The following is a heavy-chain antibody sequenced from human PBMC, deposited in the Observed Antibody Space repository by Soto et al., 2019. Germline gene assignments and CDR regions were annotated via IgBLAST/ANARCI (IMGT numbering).Heavy chain of an antibody. D-gene: IGHD3-22*01. CDR1: GYTFTGYY. CDR2: INPNSGGT. V-gene: IGHV1-2*02. CDR3: ARDGGDDSSGYYRYYYYYYGMDV. J-gene: IGHJ6*02. Sequence: QVQLVQSGAEVKKPGASVKVSCKASGYTFTGYYMHWVRQAPGQGLEWMGWINPNSGGTNYAQKFQGRVTMTRDTSISTAYMELSRLRSDDTAVYYCARDGGDDSSGYYRYYYYYYGMDVWGQGTTVTVSS.